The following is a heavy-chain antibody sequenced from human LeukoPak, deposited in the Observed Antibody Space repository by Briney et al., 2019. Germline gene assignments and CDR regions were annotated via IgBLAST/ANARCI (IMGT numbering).Heavy chain of an antibody. CDR1: GXTFSSYG. Sequence: PGRSLRLSCAASGXTFSSYGMHWVRQAPGKGLEWVAVISYDGNNKYYADSVKGRFTISRDNSKNTLYLQMNSLRAEDTAVYYCAKDRGSGWYEIDYWGQGTLVTVSS. D-gene: IGHD6-19*01. CDR3: AKDRGSGWYEIDY. CDR2: ISYDGNNK. V-gene: IGHV3-30*18. J-gene: IGHJ4*02.